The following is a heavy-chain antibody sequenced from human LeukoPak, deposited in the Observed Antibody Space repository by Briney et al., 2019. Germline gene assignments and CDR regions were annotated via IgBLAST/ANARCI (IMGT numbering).Heavy chain of an antibody. V-gene: IGHV3-33*01. Sequence: PGGSLSLSCPVSGFNLNSYSMHWVRQPPGKGREWVAVIRHDEANSFYRDSVQGRFTIYRDNSKNTLYLEMNSLSPDDTAVYYCARGVEPLAANTLAYWGQGTLVTVSS. J-gene: IGHJ4*02. CDR1: GFNLNSYS. CDR2: IRHDEANS. D-gene: IGHD1-14*01. CDR3: ARGVEPLAANTLAY.